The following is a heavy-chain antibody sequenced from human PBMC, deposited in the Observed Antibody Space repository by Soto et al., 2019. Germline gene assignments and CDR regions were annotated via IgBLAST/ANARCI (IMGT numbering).Heavy chain of an antibody. V-gene: IGHV1-69*06. Sequence: GASVKVSCKASGGTFNSYAIIWVRQAPGQGLEWMGGIIPNSGTRNYAQKFQGRVTISADTSTSTAYMELSSLRSEDTAVYYCAGEMGRSVYYGWFDPWGQGTLVTVSS. CDR2: IIPNSGTR. D-gene: IGHD3-22*01. CDR3: AGEMGRSVYYGWFDP. CDR1: GGTFNSYA. J-gene: IGHJ5*02.